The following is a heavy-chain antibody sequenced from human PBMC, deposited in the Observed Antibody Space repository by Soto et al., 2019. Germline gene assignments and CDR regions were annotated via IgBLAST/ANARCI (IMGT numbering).Heavy chain of an antibody. CDR2: IKSKADGETT. CDR3: SALGV. Sequence: EVQLVESGGGLVEPGGSLRLSCAASGFNFINAWMHWVRQAPGKGLEWVGRIKSKADGETTDYAAPVKGRFIISRDDSKNTLYLQINSLKMEDTAVYYCSALGVWGQGTTVTVFS. D-gene: IGHD1-26*01. J-gene: IGHJ6*02. CDR1: GFNFINAW. V-gene: IGHV3-15*07.